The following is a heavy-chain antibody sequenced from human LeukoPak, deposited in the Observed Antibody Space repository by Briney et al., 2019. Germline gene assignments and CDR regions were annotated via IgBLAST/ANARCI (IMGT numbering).Heavy chain of an antibody. J-gene: IGHJ6*02. CDR2: INHSGST. Sequence: GSLRLSCAASGFIFSDNYMSWIRQPPGKGLEWIGEINHSGSTNYNPSLKSRVTISVDTSKNQFSLKLSSVTAADTAVYYCARRRYGMDVWGQGTTVTVSS. V-gene: IGHV4-34*01. CDR1: GFIFSDNY. CDR3: ARRRYGMDV.